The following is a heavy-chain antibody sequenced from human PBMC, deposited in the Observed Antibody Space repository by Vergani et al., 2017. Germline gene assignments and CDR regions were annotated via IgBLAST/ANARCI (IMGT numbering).Heavy chain of an antibody. J-gene: IGHJ6*02. CDR2: IIPIFGTA. CDR3: ARRDITIFGVVIIKGYYYYGMDV. CDR1: GGTFSSYA. V-gene: IGHV1-69*01. Sequence: QVQLVQSGAEVKKPGSSVKVSCKASGGTFSSYAISWVRQAPGQGLEWMGWIIPIFGTANYAQKFQGRVTITADESTSTAYMELSSLRSEDTAVYYCARRDITIFGVVIIKGYYYYGMDVLGQGTTVTVSS. D-gene: IGHD3-3*01.